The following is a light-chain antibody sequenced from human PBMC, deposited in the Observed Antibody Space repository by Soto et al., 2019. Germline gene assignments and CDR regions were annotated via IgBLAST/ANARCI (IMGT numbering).Light chain of an antibody. Sequence: DIVMTQSPDSLAVSLGERATINCKSSQSVLSSSNNQNYLSWYQQKPGQPPELLIYWASTRKSGVPDRFSGSGARTDFTLTISSLQAEDVAVYYCQQYFGTPLTVRGGTKLEIK. CDR3: QQYFGTPLT. V-gene: IGKV4-1*01. CDR1: QSVLSSSNNQNY. J-gene: IGKJ4*01. CDR2: WAS.